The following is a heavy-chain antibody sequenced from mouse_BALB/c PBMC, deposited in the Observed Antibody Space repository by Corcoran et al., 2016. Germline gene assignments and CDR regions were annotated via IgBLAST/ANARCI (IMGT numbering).Heavy chain of an antibody. CDR1: GYTFTNYG. D-gene: IGHD2-14*01. CDR2: INTYTGEP. Sequence: QIQLVQSGPELKKPGETVKISCKASGYTFTNYGMNWVKQAPGKGLKWMGWINTYTGEPTYADDFKGRFAFSLETSASTAYLQINNRKNEDTATYFCARWVYDWYFDVWGAGTTVTVSS. J-gene: IGHJ1*01. CDR3: ARWVYDWYFDV. V-gene: IGHV9-3-1*01.